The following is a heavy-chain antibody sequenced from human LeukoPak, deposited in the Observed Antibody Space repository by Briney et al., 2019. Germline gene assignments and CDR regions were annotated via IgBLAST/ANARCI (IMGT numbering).Heavy chain of an antibody. V-gene: IGHV1-46*01. Sequence: SVKVSSKAFGDTFTSNYMHWVRQAPGQGPEWMGVISPSGGSTTYAQKFKGRVTLTRDMSTSTDYLALSSLRSEDTAVYYCAATAIAAAGSDFDYWGQGTLVTVSS. CDR1: GDTFTSNY. D-gene: IGHD6-13*01. CDR3: AATAIAAAGSDFDY. J-gene: IGHJ4*02. CDR2: ISPSGGST.